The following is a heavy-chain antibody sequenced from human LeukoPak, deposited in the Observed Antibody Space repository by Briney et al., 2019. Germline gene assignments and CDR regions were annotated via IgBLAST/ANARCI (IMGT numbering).Heavy chain of an antibody. Sequence: PRGSLRLSCAASGFTFSDYYMSWIRQAPGKGLEWVSFITGSGGTIYYADSVKGRFTISRDNAKNSLYLQMNSLRAEDTALYYCAKDRAPSGSYPRGFDYWGQGTLVTVSS. V-gene: IGHV3-11*01. CDR1: GFTFSDYY. CDR2: ITGSGGTI. CDR3: AKDRAPSGSYPRGFDY. D-gene: IGHD1-26*01. J-gene: IGHJ4*02.